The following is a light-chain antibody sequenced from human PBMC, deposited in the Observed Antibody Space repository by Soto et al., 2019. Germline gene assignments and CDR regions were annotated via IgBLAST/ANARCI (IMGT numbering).Light chain of an antibody. J-gene: IGKJ4*01. CDR1: QSVSRD. CDR3: QQSNNWPLT. Sequence: DIVMTQSPATLSVSPGERATLSCRASQSVSRDLGWYQQKPGQAPRLLIYGASNRATGVPARFSGSGSGTEFTLTISSLQSEDFAIYYCQQSNNWPLTFGGGTKVEIK. CDR2: GAS. V-gene: IGKV3-15*01.